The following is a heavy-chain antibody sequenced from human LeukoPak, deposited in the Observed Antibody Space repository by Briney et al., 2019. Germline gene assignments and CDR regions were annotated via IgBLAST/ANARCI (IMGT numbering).Heavy chain of an antibody. Sequence: PGGSLRLSCAASGFTFSDYYMSWIRQAPGKGLEWVSYISSSGSTIYYADSVKGRFTISRDNAKNSLYLQMNSLRAEDTAVYYCARELLNYDILTGPPDYWGQGTLVTVSS. CDR1: GFTFSDYY. CDR3: ARELLNYDILTGPPDY. D-gene: IGHD3-9*01. CDR2: ISSSGSTI. J-gene: IGHJ4*02. V-gene: IGHV3-11*01.